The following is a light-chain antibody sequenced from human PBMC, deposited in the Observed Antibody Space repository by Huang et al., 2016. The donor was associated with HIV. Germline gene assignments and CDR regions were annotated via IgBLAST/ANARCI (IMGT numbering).Light chain of an antibody. J-gene: IGKJ2*01. V-gene: IGKV3-15*01. CDR2: AAS. Sequence: EIVMTQSPATLSVSPGERATLSCRASQSVDSNLAWYQLKPDEAPRLVSYAASTRATGIPPRFSGSGSGTEFTLTITSLQSEDFAVYCCQQYYNWPPRYTFGQGTKLEIK. CDR3: QQYYNWPPRYT. CDR1: QSVDSN.